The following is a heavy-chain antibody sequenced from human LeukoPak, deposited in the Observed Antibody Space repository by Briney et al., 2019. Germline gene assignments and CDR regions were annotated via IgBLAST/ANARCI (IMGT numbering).Heavy chain of an antibody. J-gene: IGHJ2*01. CDR3: ASEVANTGFWYFDL. CDR1: GRNFNYAW. CDR2: IKSTPDGGTV. V-gene: IGHV3-15*01. D-gene: IGHD1-1*01. Sequence: GGSLRLSCARSGRNFNYAWMSWFRQSPGKGMECIGLIKSTPDGGTVDYAASVKGRFTNSRNDSQSTVYLQMDSLRIDDTAVYFCASEVANTGFWYFDLWGRGTLVTVSS.